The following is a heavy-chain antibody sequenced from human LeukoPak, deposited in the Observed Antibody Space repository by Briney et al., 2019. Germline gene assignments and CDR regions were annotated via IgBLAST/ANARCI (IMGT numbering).Heavy chain of an antibody. CDR3: ARASTTFDD. CDR1: GGSITSYY. V-gene: IGHV4-59*01. J-gene: IGHJ4*02. CDR2: VSDGGRT. Sequence: PSETLSLTCSVSGGSITSYYWSWIRQPPGKGLEWIGHVSDGGRTNYSPFLRSRVSISVDTSKNQFSLTLNSVTAADTAVYFCARASTTFDDWGQGTLVTVSS. D-gene: IGHD1-14*01.